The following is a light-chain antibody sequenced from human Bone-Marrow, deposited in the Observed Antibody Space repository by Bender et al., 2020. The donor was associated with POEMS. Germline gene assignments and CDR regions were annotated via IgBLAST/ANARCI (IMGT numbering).Light chain of an antibody. J-gene: IGLJ3*02. CDR3: GSYTRSTTLGGV. Sequence: QSVLTQPPSASGTPGQSVIISCSGTDSNFGGNNVNWYQHLPGTAPRLVVYSNYQRPSGVPARFSGSKSGTSASLTISGLQAEDEADYYCGSYTRSTTLGGVFGGGTKLTVL. CDR1: DSNFGGNN. CDR2: SNY. V-gene: IGLV1-44*01.